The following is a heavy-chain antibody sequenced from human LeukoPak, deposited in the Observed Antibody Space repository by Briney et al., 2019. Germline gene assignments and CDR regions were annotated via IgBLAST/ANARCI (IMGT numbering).Heavy chain of an antibody. V-gene: IGHV3-30-3*01. CDR1: GFTFSNYA. CDR3: ARDMYDNGWSSFDY. J-gene: IGHJ4*02. Sequence: GGSLRLSCAASGFTFSNYAMHWVRQAPGKRLEWVAVISFDGTNKYYANSVQGRFTTSRDNSKNTLYLQMNSLRAEDTALYYCARDMYDNGWSSFDYWGQGTLVTVSS. D-gene: IGHD3-10*01. CDR2: ISFDGTNK.